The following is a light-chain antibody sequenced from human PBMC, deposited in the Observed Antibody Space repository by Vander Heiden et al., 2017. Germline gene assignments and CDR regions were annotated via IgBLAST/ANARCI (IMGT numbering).Light chain of an antibody. V-gene: IGLV3-21*02. Sequence: SYVLTTPPSVSVPPAQTARITCRGNDLPTKPVHWYQQRPGQTPVLVVYDDSDRPSGIPERFSGSNSGYTATLTISRVEAEDEADYYCHVWDSGSDHVVIGGGTKLTVL. CDR1: DLPTKP. J-gene: IGLJ2*01. CDR2: DDS. CDR3: HVWDSGSDHVV.